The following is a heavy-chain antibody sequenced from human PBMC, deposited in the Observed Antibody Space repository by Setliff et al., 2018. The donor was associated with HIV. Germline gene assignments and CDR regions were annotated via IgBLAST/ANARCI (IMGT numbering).Heavy chain of an antibody. D-gene: IGHD2-15*01. V-gene: IGHV4-34*12. J-gene: IGHJ3*02. CDR3: AREHCSGGSCNGFDI. Sequence: PSETLSLTCAVYGGSFSGYYWTWIRQPPGRGLEWIGEIIHSGGTNYNRSLKSRVTISVDTSKNQFSLNLSSVTAADTAVYYCAREHCSGGSCNGFDIWGQGTMVTVSS. CDR1: GGSFSGYY. CDR2: IIHSGGT.